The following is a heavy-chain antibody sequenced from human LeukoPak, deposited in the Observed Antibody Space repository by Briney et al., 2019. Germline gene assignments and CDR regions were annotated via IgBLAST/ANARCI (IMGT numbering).Heavy chain of an antibody. CDR2: IYHSGST. J-gene: IGHJ6*03. V-gene: IGHV4-38-2*02. D-gene: IGHD6-13*01. Sequence: PSETLSLTCTVSGYSISSGYYWGWIRQPPGKGLEWIGSIYHSGSTYYNPSLKSRVTISVDTSKNQFSLKLNSVTAADTAVYFCARGRVSSSTWYSTYYYYFYMDVWGKGTTVTVSS. CDR1: GYSISSGYY. CDR3: ARGRVSSSTWYSTYYYYFYMDV.